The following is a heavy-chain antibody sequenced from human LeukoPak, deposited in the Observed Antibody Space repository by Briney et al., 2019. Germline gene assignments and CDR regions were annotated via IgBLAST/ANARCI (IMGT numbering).Heavy chain of an antibody. D-gene: IGHD2-2*01. Sequence: ASVKVSCKXSGGTFSSYAISWVRQSPGQGLEWMGGIIPIFGTANYAQKFQGRVTITADESTSTAYMELSSLRSEDTAVYYCAAAHCSSTSCYYNYWGQGTLVTVSS. J-gene: IGHJ4*02. CDR3: AAAHCSSTSCYYNY. CDR1: GGTFSSYA. V-gene: IGHV1-69*13. CDR2: IIPIFGTA.